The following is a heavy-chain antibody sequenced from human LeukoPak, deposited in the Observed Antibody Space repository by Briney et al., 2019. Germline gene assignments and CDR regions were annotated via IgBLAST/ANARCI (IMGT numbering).Heavy chain of an antibody. J-gene: IGHJ5*02. V-gene: IGHV4-30-4*01. CDR1: GGSISSGDYY. Sequence: SQSLSLTCTVSGGSISSGDYYWSWIRQPPGKGLEWIAYMYYSGSTYYNPSLKSRVTMSADTSKNQLSLKLSSVTAADTAVYYCARPYYYDSRIDPWGQGVLVTVSS. CDR3: ARPYYYDSRIDP. D-gene: IGHD3-22*01. CDR2: MYYSGST.